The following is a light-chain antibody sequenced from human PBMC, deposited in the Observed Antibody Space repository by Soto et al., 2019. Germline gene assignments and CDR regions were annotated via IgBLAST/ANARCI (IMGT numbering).Light chain of an antibody. CDR2: SAS. Sequence: DIQMTHSPSSLSASVLYIVTITFRASQTISVYLNWYQQKPGRAPDVLIYSASTRRSGVPSRFSGSGSGTDFTLTITSLQPEDFATYYCQQTYSVPLNFGGGTKVDIK. CDR3: QQTYSVPLN. V-gene: IGKV1-39*01. CDR1: QTISVY. J-gene: IGKJ4*01.